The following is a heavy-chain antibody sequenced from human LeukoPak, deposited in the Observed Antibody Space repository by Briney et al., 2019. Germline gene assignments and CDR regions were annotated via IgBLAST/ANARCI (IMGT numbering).Heavy chain of an antibody. CDR1: EFTVSINH. V-gene: IGHV3-66*01. Sequence: GGSLRLSCAASEFTVSINHMSWVRQAPGKGLEWVSIIYSGGSTYYADSVKGRFTISRDNSKNTLYLLMNSLRAEDTAVYFCTRCYRDSSRWLLDPWGQGTLVTVSS. D-gene: IGHD6-13*01. CDR3: TRCYRDSSRWLLDP. J-gene: IGHJ5*02. CDR2: IYSGGST.